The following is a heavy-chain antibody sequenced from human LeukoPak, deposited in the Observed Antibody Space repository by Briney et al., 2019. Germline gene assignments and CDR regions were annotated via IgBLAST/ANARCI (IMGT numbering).Heavy chain of an antibody. Sequence: GASLKVSCKASGYTFTSYGISWVRQAPGQGLEWMGWISAYNGNTNYAQKLQGRVTMTTDTSTSTAYMELRSLRSDDTAVYYCARTEYYYDSSGYYLLDYWGQGTLVTVSS. CDR2: ISAYNGNT. CDR1: GYTFTSYG. CDR3: ARTEYYYDSSGYYLLDY. J-gene: IGHJ4*02. D-gene: IGHD3-22*01. V-gene: IGHV1-18*01.